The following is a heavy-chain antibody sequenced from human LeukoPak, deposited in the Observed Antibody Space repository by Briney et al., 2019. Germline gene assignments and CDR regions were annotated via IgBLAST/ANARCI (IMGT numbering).Heavy chain of an antibody. CDR3: ARDRYNWNGCFDY. CDR1: GFTVSSNY. V-gene: IGHV3-66*02. Sequence: GGSLRLSCAASGFTVSSNYMSWVRQAPGKGLEWVSVIYSGGSTYYADSVKGRFTISRDNSKNTLYLQMNSLRAEDTAVYYCARDRYNWNGCFDYWGRGTLVTVSS. D-gene: IGHD1-20*01. J-gene: IGHJ4*02. CDR2: IYSGGST.